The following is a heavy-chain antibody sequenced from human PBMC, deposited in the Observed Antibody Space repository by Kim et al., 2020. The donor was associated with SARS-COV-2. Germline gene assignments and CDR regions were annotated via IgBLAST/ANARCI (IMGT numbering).Heavy chain of an antibody. CDR3: ARQKGGPRPYYFDY. Sequence: SETLSLTCTVSGGSISSSSYYWGWIRQPPGKGLEWIGSIYYSGSTYYNPSLKSRVTISVDTSKNQFSLKLSSVTAADTAVYYCARQKGGPRPYYFDYWGQGTLVTVSS. CDR2: IYYSGST. J-gene: IGHJ4*02. CDR1: GGSISSSSYY. D-gene: IGHD3-16*01. V-gene: IGHV4-39*01.